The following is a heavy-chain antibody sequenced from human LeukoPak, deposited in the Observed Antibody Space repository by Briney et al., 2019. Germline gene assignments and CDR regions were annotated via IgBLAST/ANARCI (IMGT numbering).Heavy chain of an antibody. D-gene: IGHD3-9*01. CDR1: GYTFTGYY. V-gene: IGHV1-69*05. CDR2: IIPIFGTA. Sequence: SVKVSCKASGYTFTGYYMHWVRQAPGQGLEWMGRIIPIFGTANYAQKFQGRVTITTDESTSTAYMELSSLRSEDTAVYYCARDYDILTGYCITWGQGTLVTVSS. CDR3: ARDYDILTGYCIT. J-gene: IGHJ4*02.